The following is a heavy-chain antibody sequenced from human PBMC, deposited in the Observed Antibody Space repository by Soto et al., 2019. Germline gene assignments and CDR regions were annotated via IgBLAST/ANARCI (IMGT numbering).Heavy chain of an antibody. V-gene: IGHV1-46*03. J-gene: IGHJ4*02. Sequence: ASVKVSCKASGYTFTSYYMHWVRQAPGQGLEWMGIINPSGGSTSYAQKFQGRVTMTRDTSTSTVYMELSSLRSEDTAVYYCASQSAYHTIWGSYRTLGYWGQGTLVTVSS. CDR3: ASQSAYHTIWGSYRTLGY. CDR2: INPSGGST. D-gene: IGHD3-16*02. CDR1: GYTFTSYY.